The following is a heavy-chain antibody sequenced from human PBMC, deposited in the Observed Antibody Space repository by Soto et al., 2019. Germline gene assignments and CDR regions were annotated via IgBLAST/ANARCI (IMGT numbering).Heavy chain of an antibody. D-gene: IGHD3-10*01. J-gene: IGHJ6*02. V-gene: IGHV4-39*01. CDR3: SRRYSFGSGKYGVDV. Sequence: SETLSLTCTVSGGSISSSKNYWGWIRQPPGKGLEWIGTISYSGSTYYNPSLNGRVIISVDTSKNQFSPKLSSLTAAHTAVYYCSRRYSFGSGKYGVDVWGQGTMVTVSS. CDR2: ISYSGST. CDR1: GGSISSSKNY.